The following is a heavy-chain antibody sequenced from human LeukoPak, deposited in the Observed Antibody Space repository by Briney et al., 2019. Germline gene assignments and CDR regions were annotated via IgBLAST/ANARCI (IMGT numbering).Heavy chain of an antibody. J-gene: IGHJ4*02. D-gene: IGHD5-18*01. CDR2: IIPILGIA. CDR3: ARVYGQYSYGYFDY. CDR1: GGTFSSYA. Sequence: VASVKVSCKASGGTFSSYAISWVRQAPGQGLEWMGRIIPILGIANYAQKFQGRVTITADKSTSTAYMELSSLRSEDTAVYYCARVYGQYSYGYFDYWGQGTLVTVSS. V-gene: IGHV1-69*04.